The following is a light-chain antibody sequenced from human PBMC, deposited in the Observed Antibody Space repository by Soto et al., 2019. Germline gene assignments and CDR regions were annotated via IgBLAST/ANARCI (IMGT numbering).Light chain of an antibody. J-gene: IGKJ1*01. CDR3: QKYDSAPST. Sequence: IQITQSPSSLSASVGDRVTITFRASQGIRTYLAWYQQKPGKVPKLLIFSASTLQSGVPPRFSGSGSGTDFTLTISSMQPEDVANYYCQKYDSAPSTFGQGTKVDIK. CDR1: QGIRTY. CDR2: SAS. V-gene: IGKV1-27*01.